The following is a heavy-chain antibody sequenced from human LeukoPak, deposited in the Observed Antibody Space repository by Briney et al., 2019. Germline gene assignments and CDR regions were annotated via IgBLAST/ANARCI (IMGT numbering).Heavy chain of an antibody. J-gene: IGHJ4*02. CDR1: GNYW. D-gene: IGHD2-2*01. CDR3: VSFYETY. V-gene: IGHV3-74*01. CDR2: INSDGSWT. Sequence: SGGSLRLSCAASGNYWMHWVRQAPGKGLVWVSHINSDGSWTSYADSVKSRFTISKDNAKNTVYLQMNNLRAEDTAVYYCVSFYETYWGRGTLVTVSS.